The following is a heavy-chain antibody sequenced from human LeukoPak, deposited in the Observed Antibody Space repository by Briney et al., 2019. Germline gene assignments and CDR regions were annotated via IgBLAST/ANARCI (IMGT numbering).Heavy chain of an antibody. CDR2: ISGSGGST. V-gene: IGHV3-23*01. D-gene: IGHD2-2*01. J-gene: IGHJ6*03. Sequence: GGSLRLSCAASGFTFSSYAMSWVRQAPGKGLEWVSAISGSGGSTYYADSVKGRFTISRDNSKNTLYLQMNSLRAEDTAVYYCAKDEVSVVPAPTYYYYYMDVWGKGTTVTVSS. CDR3: AKDEVSVVPAPTYYYYYMDV. CDR1: GFTFSSYA.